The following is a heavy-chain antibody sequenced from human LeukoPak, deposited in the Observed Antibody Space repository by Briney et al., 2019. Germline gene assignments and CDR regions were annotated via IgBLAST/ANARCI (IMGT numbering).Heavy chain of an antibody. V-gene: IGHV4-59*12. Sequence: SETLSLTCTVSGGSISSYYWSWIRQPPGKGLEWIGYIYYSGSTNYNPSLKSRVTISVDTSKNQFSLKLSSVTAADTAVYYCARDATTVVTTIYYFDYWGQGTLVTVSS. CDR2: IYYSGST. J-gene: IGHJ4*02. CDR1: GGSISSYY. D-gene: IGHD4-23*01. CDR3: ARDATTVVTTIYYFDY.